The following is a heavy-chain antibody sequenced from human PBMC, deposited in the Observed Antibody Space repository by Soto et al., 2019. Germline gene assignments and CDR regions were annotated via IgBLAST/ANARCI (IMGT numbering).Heavy chain of an antibody. CDR2: FNPDSGAT. D-gene: IGHD1-26*01. J-gene: IGHJ2*01. Sequence: QVQLVQSETEVKPPEASVKVSCRASGFSFSDYYIQWLRQAPGQGLEWMGWFNPDSGATNYAPSFQGRITMTRDTSSSTAYMQLSSLRSDDTAIYYCATKTHRLGYYGHYWFLDVWVRGTQVTVSS. V-gene: IGHV1-2*02. CDR3: ATKTHRLGYYGHYWFLDV. CDR1: GFSFSDYY.